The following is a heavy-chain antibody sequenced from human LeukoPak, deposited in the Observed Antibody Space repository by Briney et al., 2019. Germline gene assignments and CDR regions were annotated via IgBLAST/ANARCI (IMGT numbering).Heavy chain of an antibody. CDR1: GFTFSSYG. J-gene: IGHJ4*02. CDR2: ISYDGSNK. D-gene: IGHD3-10*01. Sequence: AGGSLRLSCAASGFTFSSYGMHWVRQAPGKGLEWVAVISYDGSNKYYADSVKGRFTISRDISKNTLYLQMISLRADDTAVYYCAKTRGRYFDYWGQGTLVTVSS. V-gene: IGHV3-30*18. CDR3: AKTRGRYFDY.